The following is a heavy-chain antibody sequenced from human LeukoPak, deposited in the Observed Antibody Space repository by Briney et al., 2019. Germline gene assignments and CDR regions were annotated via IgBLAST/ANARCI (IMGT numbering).Heavy chain of an antibody. V-gene: IGHV2-5*02. CDR2: IYWDDDK. CDR1: GFSVTTSGVG. D-gene: IGHD5-12*01. Sequence: ESGPTLVKPTQTLTLTCTFSGFSVTTSGVGVGWIRQPPGKALEWLAIIYWDDDKRYSPSLKSRLTVTKDTSKNQVVLRMTNMDPVDTATYYCAHRQLRGYSNGPSEAFDIWGQGTMVTVSS. CDR3: AHRQLRGYSNGPSEAFDI. J-gene: IGHJ3*02.